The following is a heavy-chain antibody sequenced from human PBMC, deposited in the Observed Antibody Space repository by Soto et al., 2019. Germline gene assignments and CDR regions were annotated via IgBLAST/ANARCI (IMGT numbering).Heavy chain of an antibody. Sequence: QLLQSGGGLVQPGGFLTLSCAASGFTFGTTDMSWVRQAPGEGLEWVSTIDGSGGITYYADSVKARFTISRDNSRNTVYLQMNSLRGVDTALYYCVKNSGWFNTWGQGALVTVSS. CDR3: VKNSGWFNT. CDR2: IDGSGGIT. V-gene: IGHV3-23*01. CDR1: GFTFGTTD. D-gene: IGHD3-10*01. J-gene: IGHJ5*02.